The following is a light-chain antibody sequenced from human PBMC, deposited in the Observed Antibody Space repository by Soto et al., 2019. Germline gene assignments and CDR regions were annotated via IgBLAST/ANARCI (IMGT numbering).Light chain of an antibody. CDR2: DAS. CDR1: QSVGGN. Sequence: EIVMTQSPATLSVSPGERATLSCRASQSVGGNLAWYQQRPGRAPRLLIYDASTRATDIPARFSGSGSGTEFTLTIRSLQSQDFALYYCQQYNNWRLYTFGQGTKLEIK. J-gene: IGKJ2*01. V-gene: IGKV3-15*01. CDR3: QQYNNWRLYT.